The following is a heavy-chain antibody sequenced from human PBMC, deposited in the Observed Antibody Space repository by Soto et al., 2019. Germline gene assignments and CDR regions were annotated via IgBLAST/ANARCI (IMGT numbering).Heavy chain of an antibody. V-gene: IGHV4-61*01. Sequence: QVQLQESGPRLVKPSETLSLTCAVSGGSVSSGSYYWSWIRQPPGKGLEWIGYIYYSGSTNYNPSLKSRVTISVDTSKNQFSLKLSSVTAADTAVYYCASPTETTGAFDYWGQGTLVTVSS. CDR3: ASPTETTGAFDY. CDR2: IYYSGST. D-gene: IGHD4-17*01. J-gene: IGHJ4*02. CDR1: GGSVSSGSYY.